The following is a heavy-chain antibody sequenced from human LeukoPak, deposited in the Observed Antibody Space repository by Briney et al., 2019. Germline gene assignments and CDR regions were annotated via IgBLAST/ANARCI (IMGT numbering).Heavy chain of an antibody. Sequence: GGSLRLSCEVSGFTFSDYWMHWVRQVPGKGLMWVSRINGDGGALTYVDSVRGRFTISRDNAKNSLYLQKNNLRVEDAALYYCVRGLYSSSSFFDVWGQGTLVTVSS. CDR2: INGDGGAL. D-gene: IGHD6-6*01. CDR3: VRGLYSSSSFFDV. CDR1: GFTFSDYW. V-gene: IGHV3-74*03. J-gene: IGHJ4*02.